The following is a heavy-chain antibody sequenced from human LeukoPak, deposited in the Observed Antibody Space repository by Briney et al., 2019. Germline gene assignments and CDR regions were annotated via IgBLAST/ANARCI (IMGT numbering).Heavy chain of an antibody. Sequence: PGGSLRLSCAASGFTFSSYSMNWVRQAPGKGLEWVSSISSSSSYIYYADSVKGRFTISRDNSKNTLYLQMNSLRAEDTAVYYCAKDADAAVLFLFDYWGQGTLVTVSS. D-gene: IGHD3-3*02. J-gene: IGHJ4*02. CDR1: GFTFSSYS. V-gene: IGHV3-21*04. CDR2: ISSSSSYI. CDR3: AKDADAAVLFLFDY.